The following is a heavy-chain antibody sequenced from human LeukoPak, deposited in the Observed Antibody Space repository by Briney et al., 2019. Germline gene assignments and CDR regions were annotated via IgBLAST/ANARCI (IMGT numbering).Heavy chain of an antibody. CDR3: ARDFHYDSSGYYGY. CDR2: ISRSGSTI. CDR1: GFTFSDYY. V-gene: IGHV3-11*01. D-gene: IGHD3-22*01. J-gene: IGHJ4*02. Sequence: GRSLRLSCAASGFTFSDYYMSWIRQAPGKGLEWVSYISRSGSTIYYADSVKGRFTISRDNDKNSLYLQMNSVRAEDTDVYYCARDFHYDSSGYYGYWGQGTLVTVCS.